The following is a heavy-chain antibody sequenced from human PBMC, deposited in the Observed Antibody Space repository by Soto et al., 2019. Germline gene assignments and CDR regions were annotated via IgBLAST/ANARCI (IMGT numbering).Heavy chain of an antibody. D-gene: IGHD5-12*01. CDR3: SREDTVAHADAFDI. CDR1: GAALSSGGYF. CDR2: IYYSGGT. Sequence: PSETLSLTCTVSGAALSSGGYFYTWVRQPPGKGLEWLGYIYYSGGTNYNPSLKSRVTISLDKSKSQFSLRLISVTAADTAVYYCSREDTVAHADAFDIWGQGTMVTVS. J-gene: IGHJ3*02. V-gene: IGHV4-61*08.